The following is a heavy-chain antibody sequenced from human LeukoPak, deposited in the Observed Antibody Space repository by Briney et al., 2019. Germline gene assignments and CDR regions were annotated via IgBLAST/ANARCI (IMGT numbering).Heavy chain of an antibody. CDR2: IIPISGTT. CDR1: GGTFSSYA. J-gene: IGHJ4*02. Sequence: SVKVSCKASGGTFSSYAISWVRQAPGQGLEWMGGIIPISGTTNYAQKFQGRVTITADESTSTAYMELSSLRSEDTAMYYCATYCSSANCYIWGYYFDSWGQGTLVTVSS. D-gene: IGHD2-2*01. V-gene: IGHV1-69*01. CDR3: ATYCSSANCYIWGYYFDS.